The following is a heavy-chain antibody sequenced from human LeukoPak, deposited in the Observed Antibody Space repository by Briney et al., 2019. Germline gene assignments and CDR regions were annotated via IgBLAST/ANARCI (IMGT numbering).Heavy chain of an antibody. CDR2: KYAGGTT. D-gene: IGHD6-19*01. J-gene: IGHJ5*02. CDR3: ARGSGSGWPLDR. V-gene: IGHV3-53*01. Sequence: PGGSLRLSCAASGVIVSRNFMSWVRQAPGRGLQWVAIKYAGGTTDYSDSVRGRFHISRDSSNNTLSLQNNSLRAEDTAVYYCARGSGSGWPLDRWGQGALVTVSS. CDR1: GVIVSRNF.